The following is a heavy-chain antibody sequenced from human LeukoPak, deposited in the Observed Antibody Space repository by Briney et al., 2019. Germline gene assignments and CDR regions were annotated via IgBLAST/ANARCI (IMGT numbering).Heavy chain of an antibody. Sequence: GGSLRLSCAASGFTFSSYGMHWVRQAPGKGLEWVAVIWYDGSNKYYADSVKGRFAISRDNSKNTLYLQMNSLRAEDTAVYYCARNDYGDYEGSYYFDYWGQGTLVTVSS. CDR1: GFTFSSYG. CDR3: ARNDYGDYEGSYYFDY. V-gene: IGHV3-33*01. J-gene: IGHJ4*02. D-gene: IGHD4-17*01. CDR2: IWYDGSNK.